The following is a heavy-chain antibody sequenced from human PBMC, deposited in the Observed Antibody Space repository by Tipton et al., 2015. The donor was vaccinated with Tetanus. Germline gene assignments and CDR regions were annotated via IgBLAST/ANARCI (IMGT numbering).Heavy chain of an antibody. CDR3: ARVPTNPLAVDRPTDY. V-gene: IGHV1-18*01. CDR2: ISVYNGNT. Sequence: QSGPEVKKPGASVKVSCKASGYTFNTFGISWVRQAPGQGLERIGWISVYNGNTNYAQKVQGRVTMTTDTPTSTAYMELRSLRSDDTAVYYCARVPTNPLAVDRPTDYWGQGTLVTVSS. J-gene: IGHJ4*02. CDR1: GYTFNTFG. D-gene: IGHD6-19*01.